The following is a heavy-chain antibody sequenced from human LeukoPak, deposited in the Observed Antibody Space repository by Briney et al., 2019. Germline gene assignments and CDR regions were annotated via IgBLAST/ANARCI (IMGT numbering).Heavy chain of an antibody. J-gene: IGHJ4*02. Sequence: GASVKVSCKASGGTFTSYTISWVRQAPGQGVEWMGRIIPISHIANYAQKFQGRVTITADTSTSTAYMELSSLTSEDTAVYYCATGPDGARLLDSWGQGTLVTVSS. D-gene: IGHD6-6*01. CDR1: GGTFTSYT. CDR3: ATGPDGARLLDS. CDR2: IIPISHIA. V-gene: IGHV1-69*02.